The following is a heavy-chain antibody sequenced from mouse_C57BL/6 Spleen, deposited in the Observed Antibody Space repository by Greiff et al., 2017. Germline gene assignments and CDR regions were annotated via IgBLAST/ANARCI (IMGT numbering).Heavy chain of an antibody. CDR1: GYTFTDYE. CDR3: TRGGPIAPGKEYYAMDY. V-gene: IGHV1-15*01. Sequence: VKLQESGAELVRPGASVTLSCKASGYTFTDYEMHWVKQTPVHGLEWIGAIDPETGGTAYNQKFKGKAILTADKSSSTAYMELRSLTSEDSAVYYCTRGGPIAPGKEYYAMDYWGQGTSVTVSA. J-gene: IGHJ4*01. D-gene: IGHD2-12*01. CDR2: IDPETGGT.